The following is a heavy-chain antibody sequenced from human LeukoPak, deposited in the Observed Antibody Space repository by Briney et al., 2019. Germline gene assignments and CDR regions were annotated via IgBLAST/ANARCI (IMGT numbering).Heavy chain of an antibody. CDR1: GFTFSSYA. V-gene: IGHV3-23*01. Sequence: PGGSLRLSCAASGFTFSSYAMSWVRQAPGKGLEWVSVISGSGSTTDYADFVKGRFTISRDNPKNTLYLQMNSLRAEDTAVYYCAKGSTSWGAFDIWGQGTMVTVSS. CDR3: AKGSTSWGAFDI. J-gene: IGHJ3*02. CDR2: ISGSGSTT. D-gene: IGHD2-2*01.